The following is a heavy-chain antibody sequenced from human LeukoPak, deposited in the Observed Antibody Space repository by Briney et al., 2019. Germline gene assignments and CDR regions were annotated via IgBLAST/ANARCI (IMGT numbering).Heavy chain of an antibody. J-gene: IGHJ4*02. V-gene: IGHV3-23*01. D-gene: IGHD3-10*01. CDR1: GFTFSSYA. Sequence: PGGSLRLSCAASGFTFSSYAMSWVRQAPGKGLEWVSAISGSGGSTYYADSVMGRLTISRDNSKNTLYLQMNSLRAEDTAVYYCAKDRRLWFREVTIDYWGQGTLVTVSS. CDR3: AKDRRLWFREVTIDY. CDR2: ISGSGGST.